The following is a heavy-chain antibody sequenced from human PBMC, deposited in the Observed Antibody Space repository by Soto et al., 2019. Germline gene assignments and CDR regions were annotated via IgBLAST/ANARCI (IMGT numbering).Heavy chain of an antibody. CDR3: ATLGVVGPAAKELYNWFDP. J-gene: IGHJ5*02. CDR2: FDPEDGET. V-gene: IGHV1-24*01. CDR1: GYTLTELS. Sequence: GDPVKVSCKVSGYTLTELSMHWVRQAPGKWLEWMGGFDPEDGETIYAQKFQGRVTMTEDTPTDTAYMELSSLRSEDTAVYYCATLGVVGPAAKELYNWFDPWGQGTLVTVSS. D-gene: IGHD2-2*01.